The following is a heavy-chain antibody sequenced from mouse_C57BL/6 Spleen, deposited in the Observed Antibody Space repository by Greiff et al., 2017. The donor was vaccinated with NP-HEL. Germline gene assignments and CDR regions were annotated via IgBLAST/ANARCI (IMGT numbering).Heavy chain of an antibody. CDR3: ARGDYDYAFAY. CDR1: GYTFTDYY. D-gene: IGHD2-4*01. J-gene: IGHJ3*01. CDR2: INPNNGGT. Sequence: EVQLVESGPELVKPGASVKISCKASGYTFTDYYMNWVKQSHGKSLEWIGDINPNNGGTSYNQKFKGKATLTVDKSSSTAYMELRSLTSEDSAVYYCARGDYDYAFAYWGQGTLVTVSA. V-gene: IGHV1-26*01.